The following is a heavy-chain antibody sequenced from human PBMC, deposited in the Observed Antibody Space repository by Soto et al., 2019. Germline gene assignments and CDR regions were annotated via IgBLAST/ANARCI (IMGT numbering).Heavy chain of an antibody. Sequence: QITLKESGPPLVKPTQTLTLTCSSSGFSLTTDGEGVGWVRQTPGEALEWLALIYWDDDERYSPSLKTRLTITNDTSKNRVVLIMTNMPPMDTATYYCAHSRNLITEDARGADFDSWGQGTLVTVSS. V-gene: IGHV2-5*02. CDR3: AHSRNLITEDARGADFDS. D-gene: IGHD3-10*01. J-gene: IGHJ4*02. CDR2: IYWDDDE. CDR1: GFSLTTDGEG.